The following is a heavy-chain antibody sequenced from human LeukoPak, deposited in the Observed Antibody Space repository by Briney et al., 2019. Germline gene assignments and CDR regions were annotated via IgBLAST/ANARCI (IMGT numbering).Heavy chain of an antibody. CDR1: GGSISSGDYS. CDR2: IYHTGHT. D-gene: IGHD2-2*01. CDR3: ARSRPHRTSCSYNWFDP. J-gene: IGHJ5*02. V-gene: IGHV4-30-2*01. Sequence: SETLSLTCAVSGGSISSGDYSWNWIRQPPGKGLEWIGYIYHTGHTFYNPSLKSRVTMSVDTSKNQFSLKLSSVTAADTAVYYCARSRPHRTSCSYNWFDPWGQGTLVTVSS.